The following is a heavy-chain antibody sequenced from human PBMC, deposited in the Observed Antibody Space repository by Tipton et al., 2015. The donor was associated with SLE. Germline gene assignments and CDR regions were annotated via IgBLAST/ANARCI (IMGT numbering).Heavy chain of an antibody. CDR3: ARRLPIGVHDY. CDR2: VNSYNGNT. Sequence: QVQLVQSGGEVKKPGASVKVSCKGSGYTFTTSGISWVRQAPGQGLEWMGWVNSYNGNTDFAQKLQGRVIMTTDTSTNTVHMELRSLTSDDTAVYYCARRLPIGVHDYWGQGTLVTVSS. CDR1: GYTFTTSG. V-gene: IGHV1-18*01. D-gene: IGHD2-2*01. J-gene: IGHJ4*02.